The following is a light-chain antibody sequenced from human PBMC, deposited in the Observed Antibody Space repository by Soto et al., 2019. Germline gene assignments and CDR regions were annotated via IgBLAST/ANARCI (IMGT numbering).Light chain of an antibody. CDR2: GAS. J-gene: IGKJ1*01. V-gene: IGKV3-15*01. CDR3: HQYNKWPPGT. Sequence: EIVMTQSPATLSVSPGERATLSCRASQSVGTNLAWYQQKPGQAPRLLIYGASTRATGIPARFGGSGSGTEFTLTISSLQSEDFAVYYCHQYNKWPPGTFGQGTQVEIK. CDR1: QSVGTN.